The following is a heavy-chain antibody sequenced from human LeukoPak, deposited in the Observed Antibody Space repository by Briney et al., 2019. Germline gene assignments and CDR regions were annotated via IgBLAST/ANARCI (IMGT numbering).Heavy chain of an antibody. CDR2: IYHSGRT. Sequence: SETLSLTCTVSDYSISSGYYWGWIRQPPGKGLEWVGTIYHSGRTYYNPSLKSRVTISVDTSKNQFSLKLSSVTAADTAVYYCAREGSYDFWSGYYQNWFDPWGQGTLVTVSS. V-gene: IGHV4-38-2*02. J-gene: IGHJ5*02. CDR3: AREGSYDFWSGYYQNWFDP. D-gene: IGHD3-3*01. CDR1: DYSISSGYY.